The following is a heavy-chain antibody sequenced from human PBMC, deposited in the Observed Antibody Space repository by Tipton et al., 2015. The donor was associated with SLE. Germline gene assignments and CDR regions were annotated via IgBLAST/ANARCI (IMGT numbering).Heavy chain of an antibody. CDR3: ARGFLYDGFQV. D-gene: IGHD2-2*02. J-gene: IGHJ1*01. V-gene: IGHV4-59*12. Sequence: TLSLTCSVSGGSISHFYWSWIRQPPGKGLEWIGYIYFSGSANYNPSLKSRVTISLDTSKNQFSLQLTSVTPEDTAVYYCARGFLYDGFQVWGQGTLVTVSS. CDR2: IYFSGSA. CDR1: GGSISHFY.